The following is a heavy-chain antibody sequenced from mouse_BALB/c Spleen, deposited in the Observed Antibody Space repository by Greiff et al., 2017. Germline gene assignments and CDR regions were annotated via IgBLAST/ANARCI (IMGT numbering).Heavy chain of an antibody. CDR2: ISDGGSYT. CDR1: GFTFSDYY. Sequence: DVKVEESGGGLVKPGGSLKLSCAASGFTFSDYYMYWVRQTPEKRLEWVATISDGGSYTYYPDSVKGRFTISRDNAKNNLYLQMSSLKSEDTAMYYCAREPLAYWGQGTLVTVSA. V-gene: IGHV5-4*02. J-gene: IGHJ3*01. CDR3: AREPLAY.